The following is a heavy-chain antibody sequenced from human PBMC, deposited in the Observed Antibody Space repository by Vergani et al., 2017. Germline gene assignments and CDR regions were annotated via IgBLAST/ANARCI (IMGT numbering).Heavy chain of an antibody. D-gene: IGHD3-16*02. Sequence: QVQLVESGGGVVQPGRSLRLSCAASGFTFSSYGMHWVRQAPGRGLEWVAVISYDGSNKYYADSVKGRFTISRDNAKNSLYLQMKSLRAEDTAVYYCARGRLRLWELSPLPLYYFDYWGQGTLVTVSS. J-gene: IGHJ4*02. V-gene: IGHV3-30*03. CDR3: ARGRLRLWELSPLPLYYFDY. CDR1: GFTFSSYG. CDR2: ISYDGSNK.